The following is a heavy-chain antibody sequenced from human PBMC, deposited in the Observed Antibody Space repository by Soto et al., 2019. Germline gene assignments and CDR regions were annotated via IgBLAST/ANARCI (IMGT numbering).Heavy chain of an antibody. Sequence: PGGSLRLSCAASGFTFSSYSLNWVRQAPGKGLEWVSYISSSSSTIYYADSVKGRFTISRDNAKNSLDLQMNSLRAEDTAMYYCAKNRRVSSGWAYYYHYGLDVWGQGTTVTVSS. CDR2: ISSSSSTI. CDR3: AKNRRVSSGWAYYYHYGLDV. V-gene: IGHV3-48*01. D-gene: IGHD6-19*01. CDR1: GFTFSSYS. J-gene: IGHJ6*02.